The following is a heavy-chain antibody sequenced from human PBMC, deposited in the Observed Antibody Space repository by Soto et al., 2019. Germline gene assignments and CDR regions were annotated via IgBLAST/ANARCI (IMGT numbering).Heavy chain of an antibody. Sequence: QVQLVESGGGVVQPGRSLRLSCAASGFTFSSYAMHWVRQAPGKGLEWVAVISYDGSNKYYADSVKGRFTISRDNSKNTLYLQMNSLRAEDTAVYYCARDIAALQVRYYYYGMDVWGQGTTVTVSS. J-gene: IGHJ6*02. CDR1: GFTFSSYA. CDR3: ARDIAALQVRYYYYGMDV. CDR2: ISYDGSNK. D-gene: IGHD6-13*01. V-gene: IGHV3-30-3*01.